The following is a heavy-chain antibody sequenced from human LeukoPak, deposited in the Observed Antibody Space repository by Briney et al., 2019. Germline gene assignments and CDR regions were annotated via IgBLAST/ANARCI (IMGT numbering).Heavy chain of an antibody. Sequence: GGSLRLSSAASGFTFSNYWMSWVRQAPGKGLEWVANIKQDGSEKFYVDSVKGRLTISRDNAKNSLYLQMNSLRVEDTAVYYCARVQGSSGPGIFEYWGQGTLVTVSS. V-gene: IGHV3-7*01. J-gene: IGHJ4*02. D-gene: IGHD6-19*01. CDR3: ARVQGSSGPGIFEY. CDR1: GFTFSNYW. CDR2: IKQDGSEK.